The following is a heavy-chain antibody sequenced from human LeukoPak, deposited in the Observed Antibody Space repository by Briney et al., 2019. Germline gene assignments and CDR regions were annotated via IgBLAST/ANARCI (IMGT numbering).Heavy chain of an antibody. CDR2: IFTSGST. D-gene: IGHD4-17*01. CDR1: GGSFSGYY. V-gene: IGHV4-59*10. CDR3: AREYGDYGYYYYYGMDV. Sequence: SETLSLTCAVYGGSFSGYYWSWIRQPAGKGLEWIGRIFTSGSTNYNPSLKSRVTMSVDTSKNQFSLKLSSVTAADTAVYYCAREYGDYGYYYYYGMDVWGQGTTVTVSS. J-gene: IGHJ6*02.